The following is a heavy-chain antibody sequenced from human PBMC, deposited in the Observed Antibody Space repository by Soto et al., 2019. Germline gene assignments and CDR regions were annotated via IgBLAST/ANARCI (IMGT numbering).Heavy chain of an antibody. CDR1: GGTFSSYT. D-gene: IGHD2-2*02. CDR3: AMEYCSSTSCYRDY. Sequence: QVQLVQSGAEVKKPGSSVKVSCKASGGTFSSYTISWVRQAPGQGLEWMGRIIPILGIANYAQKFQGRVTITAAKSAGTAYMELSSLRSEDTAVYYCAMEYCSSTSCYRDYWGQGTLVTVSS. V-gene: IGHV1-69*02. CDR2: IIPILGIA. J-gene: IGHJ4*02.